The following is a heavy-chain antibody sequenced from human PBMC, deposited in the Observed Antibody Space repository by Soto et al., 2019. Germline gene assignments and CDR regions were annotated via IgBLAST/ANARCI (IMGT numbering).Heavy chain of an antibody. V-gene: IGHV1-3*01. CDR3: ARGSGYYYWDDY. Sequence: ASVKVSCKASGYTFTSYAIHWVRQAPGQRLEWMGWINAGNGNTKYSQKFQGRVTITRDTSASTAYMELSSLRSEDTAVYYCARGSGYYYWDDYWGQGTPVTVS. CDR2: INAGNGNT. CDR1: GYTFTSYA. D-gene: IGHD3-22*01. J-gene: IGHJ4*02.